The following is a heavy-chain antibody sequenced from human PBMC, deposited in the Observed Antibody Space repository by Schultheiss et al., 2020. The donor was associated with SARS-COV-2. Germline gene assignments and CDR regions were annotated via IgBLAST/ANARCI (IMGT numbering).Heavy chain of an antibody. Sequence: ASVKVSCKASGYTFTGYYMHWVRQAPGQGLEWMGWINPNSGNTGYAQKFQGRVTMTRNTSISTAYMELSSLRSEDTAVYYCARVVLYYGMDVWGQGTTVTVSS. CDR1: GYTFTGYY. J-gene: IGHJ6*02. CDR2: INPNSGNT. CDR3: ARVVLYYGMDV. V-gene: IGHV1-8*02. D-gene: IGHD2/OR15-2a*01.